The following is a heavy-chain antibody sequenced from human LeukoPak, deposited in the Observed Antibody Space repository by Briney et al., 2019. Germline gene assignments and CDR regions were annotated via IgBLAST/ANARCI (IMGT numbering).Heavy chain of an antibody. J-gene: IGHJ3*02. CDR3: ARDQTYYYDSSGQGDAFDI. CDR1: GGTFSSYA. Sequence: SVKVSCKASGGTFSSYAISWVRQAPGQGLEWMGGIIPIFGTANYAQKFQGRVTITADESTSTAYMKLSSLRSEDTAVYYCARDQTYYYDSSGQGDAFDIWGQGTMVTVSS. V-gene: IGHV1-69*13. CDR2: IIPIFGTA. D-gene: IGHD3-22*01.